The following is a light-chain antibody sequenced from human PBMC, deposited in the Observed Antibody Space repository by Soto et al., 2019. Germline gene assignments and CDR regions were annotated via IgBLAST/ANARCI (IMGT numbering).Light chain of an antibody. CDR2: AAS. CDR3: QQTYNTPRT. J-gene: IGKJ2*01. Sequence: DIQMTQSPSSLSASVGDRVTITCRASQDIGVFLNWYQQKPGKAPKCLIYAASNLESRVPSRFSGSGSGTDFNFTISSLQFDDLATYYCQQTYNTPRTSGQGTKVDNK. V-gene: IGKV1-39*01. CDR1: QDIGVF.